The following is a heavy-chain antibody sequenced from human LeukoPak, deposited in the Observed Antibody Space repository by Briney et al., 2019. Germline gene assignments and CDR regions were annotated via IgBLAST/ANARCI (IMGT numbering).Heavy chain of an antibody. CDR1: GGSLSVYY. CDR2: IYSTGST. J-gene: IGHJ5*02. Sequence: PSETLSLTCTVSGGSLSVYYWSWIRQPADKGLEWIGRIYSTGSTSYNPSLKSRVTMSRDASRNQFSLILNSVTAADTAVYYCAGGATATGWFDPWGQGTLVTVSS. V-gene: IGHV4-4*07. D-gene: IGHD6-25*01. CDR3: AGGATATGWFDP.